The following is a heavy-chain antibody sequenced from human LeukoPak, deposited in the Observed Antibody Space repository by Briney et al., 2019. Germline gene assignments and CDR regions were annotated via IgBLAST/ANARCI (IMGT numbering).Heavy chain of an antibody. Sequence: SQTLSLTCTVSGGSISSGGYYWSWIRQPPGKGLEWIGYIYHSGSTYYNPSLKSRVTISVDRSKNQFSLKLSSVTAADTAVYYCARGGSEQPYYFDYWGQGTLVTVSS. J-gene: IGHJ4*02. CDR3: ARGGSEQPYYFDY. D-gene: IGHD6-13*01. CDR1: GGSISSGGYY. V-gene: IGHV4-30-2*01. CDR2: IYHSGST.